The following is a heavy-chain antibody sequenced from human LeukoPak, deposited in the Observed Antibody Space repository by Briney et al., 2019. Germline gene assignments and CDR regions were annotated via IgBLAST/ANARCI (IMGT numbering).Heavy chain of an antibody. CDR2: ISWDDGST. CDR3: AKAPDYYYDSSDY. CDR1: GFTLSHYT. D-gene: IGHD3-22*01. V-gene: IGHV3-43*01. J-gene: IGHJ4*02. Sequence: PGGSLRLSCAASGFTLSHYTMHWVRQAPGKGLEWVSLISWDDGSTYYADSVKGRFTISRDNSKNTLYLQMNSLRAEDTAVYYCAKAPDYYYDSSDYWGQGTLVTVSS.